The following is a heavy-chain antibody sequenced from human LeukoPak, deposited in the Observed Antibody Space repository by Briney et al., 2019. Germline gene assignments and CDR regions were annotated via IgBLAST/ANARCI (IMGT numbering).Heavy chain of an antibody. V-gene: IGHV5-51*01. CDR2: IYPDDSDT. CDR3: ARRSKNRGNWFDP. D-gene: IGHD1-14*01. J-gene: IGHJ5*02. Sequence: GESLKISCKAYGYSFTTYWLGWVRQMPGKGMAWMGNIYPDDSDTRYSPSFEGQVTISADKSISTAYLQWSSLKASDTAMYYCARRSKNRGNWFDPWGQGTLVTVSS. CDR1: GYSFTTYW.